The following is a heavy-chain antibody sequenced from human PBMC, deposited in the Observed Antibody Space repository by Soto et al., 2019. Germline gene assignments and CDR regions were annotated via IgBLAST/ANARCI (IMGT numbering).Heavy chain of an antibody. J-gene: IGHJ4*02. CDR1: GVSISVYD. CDR2: VSNSGST. D-gene: IGHD5-12*01. V-gene: IGHV4-59*01. Sequence: KPSETLSLTCIVXGVSISVYDWSWIRQPPGKGLEWIGYVSNSGSTIYNPSLKSRVTISVDTSKNHFSLKLNSVTAADTAVYYCARSRGYTGYDTYHFDYWGRGILVTVSS. CDR3: ARSRGYTGYDTYHFDY.